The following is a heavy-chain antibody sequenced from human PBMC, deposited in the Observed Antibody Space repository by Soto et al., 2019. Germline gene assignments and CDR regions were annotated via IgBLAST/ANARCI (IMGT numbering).Heavy chain of an antibody. Sequence: EVQLVESGGGLVQPGGSLRLSCAASGFTFSLYSMSWVRQAPGKGLEWVSYISRSSTGIHYADPVKGRFTISRDDATNAMSAKSNCPRDRVTAGYSCASTLSGRVDVWGQGTTVSIPS. V-gene: IGHV3-48*02. J-gene: IGHJ6*02. CDR3: ASTLSGRVDV. D-gene: IGHD3-3*02. CDR1: GFTFSLYS. CDR2: ISRSSTGI.